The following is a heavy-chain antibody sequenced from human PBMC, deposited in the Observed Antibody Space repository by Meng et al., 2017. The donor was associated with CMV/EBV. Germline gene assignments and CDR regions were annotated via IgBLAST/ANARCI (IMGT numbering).Heavy chain of an antibody. CDR2: IRYDGSNK. J-gene: IGHJ6*02. CDR3: AKEAAMVTGDYYYHYYGMDV. CDR1: GFTFSSYG. V-gene: IGHV3-30*02. D-gene: IGHD5-18*01. Sequence: GGSLRLSCAASGFTFSSYGMHWVRQAPGKGLEWVAFIRYDGSNKYYADSVKGRFTISRDNSKNTLYLQMNSLRAEDTAVYYCAKEAAMVTGDYYYHYYGMDVWGQGTTVTVSS.